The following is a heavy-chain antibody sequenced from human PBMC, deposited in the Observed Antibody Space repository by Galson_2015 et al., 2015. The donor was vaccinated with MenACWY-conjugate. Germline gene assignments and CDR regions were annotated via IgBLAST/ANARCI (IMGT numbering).Heavy chain of an antibody. Sequence: SLRLSCAGSGFRFGDYAMTWVRQAPGKGLEWISTVSGSGGSTYYADSVKGRFTISRDNSKNTLFLQMTSLRADDTAIYYCAKDPRTIFQSVFDLWGQGTLVIVSS. CDR1: GFRFGDYA. CDR2: VSGSGGST. CDR3: AKDPRTIFQSVFDL. J-gene: IGHJ5*02. V-gene: IGHV3-23*01. D-gene: IGHD5-24*01.